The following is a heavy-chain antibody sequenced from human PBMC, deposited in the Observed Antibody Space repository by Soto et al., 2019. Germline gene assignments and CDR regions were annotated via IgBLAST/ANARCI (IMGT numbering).Heavy chain of an antibody. CDR3: ARRTGTPKWIGP. CDR1: GGSVRSGTYY. D-gene: IGHD1-7*01. V-gene: IGHV4-61*01. Sequence: SETLSLTCTVSGGSVRSGTYYWSWIRQPPGKGLEWIGYIYYSGSTNYNPSLKSRVTMSIDTSKNQFSLKLSSVTAADTAVYYCARRTGTPKWIGPWGQGALVTVSS. J-gene: IGHJ5*02. CDR2: IYYSGST.